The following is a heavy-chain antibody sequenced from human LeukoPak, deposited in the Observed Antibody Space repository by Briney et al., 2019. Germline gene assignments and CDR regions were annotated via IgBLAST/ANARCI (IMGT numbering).Heavy chain of an antibody. Sequence: SETLSLTCTVSGGSISSGGSYWSWIRQPPGKGLEWIGYIFHSGSTYYNPSLKSRVTISVDGSKNQFSLKLSSVAAADTAVYYCASADSETCSRTSCPAYFQHWGQGTLVTVSS. V-gene: IGHV4-30-2*01. J-gene: IGHJ1*01. CDR2: IFHSGST. D-gene: IGHD2-2*01. CDR3: ASADSETCSRTSCPAYFQH. CDR1: GGSISSGGSY.